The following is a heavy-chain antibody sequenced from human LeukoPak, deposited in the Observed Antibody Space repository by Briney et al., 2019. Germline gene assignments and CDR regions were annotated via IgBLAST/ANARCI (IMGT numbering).Heavy chain of an antibody. J-gene: IGHJ4*02. V-gene: IGHV4-39*01. Sequence: PSETLSLTCTVSGGSFSSSSAYWGWIRPPPGNGLEWIGSIYYSKNTYYNPSLKSRVTISADTSKNQFSLRLDSVSAADTAVYYCASPRGFSYGYFDHWGQGSLVTVSS. CDR3: ASPRGFSYGYFDH. D-gene: IGHD5-18*01. CDR2: IYYSKNT. CDR1: GGSFSSSSAY.